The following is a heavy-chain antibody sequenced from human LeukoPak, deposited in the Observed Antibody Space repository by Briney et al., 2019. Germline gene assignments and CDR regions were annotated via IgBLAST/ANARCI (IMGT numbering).Heavy chain of an antibody. J-gene: IGHJ5*02. D-gene: IGHD2-15*01. Sequence: SVKVSWKASGGTFSSYAISWVRQAPGQGLEWMGRIIPIFGIANYAQKFQGRVTIIADKSTSTAYMELSSLRSEDTAVYYCARVEGYCSGGSCYLDPWGQGTLVTVSS. CDR3: ARVEGYCSGGSCYLDP. CDR1: GGTFSSYA. CDR2: IIPIFGIA. V-gene: IGHV1-69*04.